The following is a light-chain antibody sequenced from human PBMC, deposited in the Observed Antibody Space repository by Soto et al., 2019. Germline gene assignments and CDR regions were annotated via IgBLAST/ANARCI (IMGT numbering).Light chain of an antibody. Sequence: QSVLTQPPSASGTPGQRVNISCSGSSSNIGSNYVYWYRQFPGTAPKLLIQRNNQRPSGVPARFSGSKSGTSASLAISGLRSEDEADYYCGGSDDSLSGPVFGGGTKVTVL. CDR3: GGSDDSLSGPV. J-gene: IGLJ2*01. CDR2: RNN. V-gene: IGLV1-47*01. CDR1: SSNIGSNY.